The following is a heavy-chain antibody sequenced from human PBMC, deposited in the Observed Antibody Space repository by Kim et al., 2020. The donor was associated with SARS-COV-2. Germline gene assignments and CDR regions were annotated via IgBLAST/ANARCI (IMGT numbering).Heavy chain of an antibody. D-gene: IGHD2-15*01. CDR2: IDCGDGYT. Sequence: ASVKVSCKTSGYTFIRDSIHWVRQAPGQGLEWMGAIDCGDGYTKYSEKFQGRVTFTRDTSASTAYMELSSLRSEDSAVLYCLGGYYFDYWGQGTLVTVSS. V-gene: IGHV1-3*01. CDR1: GYTFIRDS. CDR3: LGGYYFDY. J-gene: IGHJ4*02.